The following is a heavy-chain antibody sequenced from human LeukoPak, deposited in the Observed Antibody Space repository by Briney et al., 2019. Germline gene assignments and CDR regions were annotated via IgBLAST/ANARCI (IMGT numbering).Heavy chain of an antibody. D-gene: IGHD2-8*02. V-gene: IGHV3-23*01. CDR1: GFTFSSYA. CDR3: ATYRQVLLPFES. J-gene: IGHJ4*02. Sequence: GGSLRLSCAASGFTFSSYAMSWVRQAPGKGLDWVSALSDSGGSTFYADSVKGRFTISRDNSKNTLYLQMNRLRAEDTAVYYCATYRQVLLPFESWGQGTLVTVSS. CDR2: LSDSGGST.